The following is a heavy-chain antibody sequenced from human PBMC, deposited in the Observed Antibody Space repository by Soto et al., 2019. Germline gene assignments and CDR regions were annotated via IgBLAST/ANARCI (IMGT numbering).Heavy chain of an antibody. J-gene: IGHJ4*02. CDR2: AYYNGIT. D-gene: IGHD2-2*01. CDR1: GVTLSSYS. Sequence: PSETLSLTCAVSGVTLSSYSWSWIRQPPGKGLEWIGYAYYNGITDYNPSLKSRLTTSVDTSKRQFSLRLSSVTAADAAVYYCAGEVRGCNSTSCYGRDLVSWGQGILVTVS. V-gene: IGHV4-59*01. CDR3: AGEVRGCNSTSCYGRDLVS.